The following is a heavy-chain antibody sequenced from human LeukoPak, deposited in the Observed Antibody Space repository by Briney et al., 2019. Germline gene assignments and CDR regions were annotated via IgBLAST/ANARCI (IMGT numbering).Heavy chain of an antibody. J-gene: IGHJ3*02. Sequence: EASVKVSCKASGGTFSSYTNSWVRQAPGQGLEWMGRIIPILGIANYAQKFQGRVTITADKSTSTAYMELSSLRSEDTAVYYCARDWGVGGYSYGNAFDIWGQGTMVTVSS. CDR2: IIPILGIA. CDR3: ARDWGVGGYSYGNAFDI. V-gene: IGHV1-69*04. D-gene: IGHD5-18*01. CDR1: GGTFSSYT.